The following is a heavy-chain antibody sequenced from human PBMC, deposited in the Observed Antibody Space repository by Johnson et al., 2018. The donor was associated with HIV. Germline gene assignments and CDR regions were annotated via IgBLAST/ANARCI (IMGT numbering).Heavy chain of an antibody. Sequence: QMQLVESGGGVVQPGGSLRLSCAASGFTFSSYGMHWVRQAPGKGLEWVAFIRYDGSNKYYADSVKGRFTISRDNSKNTLHLQMNSLRAEDTAVYYCASTSSGWFYAFDIWGQGTMVTVSS. J-gene: IGHJ3*02. CDR1: GFTFSSYG. D-gene: IGHD6-19*01. CDR2: IRYDGSNK. V-gene: IGHV3-30*02. CDR3: ASTSSGWFYAFDI.